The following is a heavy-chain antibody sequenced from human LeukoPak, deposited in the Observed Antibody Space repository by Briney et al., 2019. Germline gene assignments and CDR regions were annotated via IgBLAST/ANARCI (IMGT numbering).Heavy chain of an antibody. CDR1: GFIFSSYD. J-gene: IGHJ4*02. CDR3: ARDPYWGFGY. D-gene: IGHD7-27*01. V-gene: IGHV3-23*01. CDR2: IGHSGGDI. Sequence: PGGSLSLSCAASGFIFSSYDMRWIRQPPGKGLEWVSIIGHSGGDIHYADSVKGRFSISRDNSKNTLSLQMNSLRVDDRAVYYCARDPYWGFGYWGQGTLVTVSS.